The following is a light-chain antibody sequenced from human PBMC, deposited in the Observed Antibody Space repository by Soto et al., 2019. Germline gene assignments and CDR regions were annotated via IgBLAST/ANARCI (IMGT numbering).Light chain of an antibody. CDR1: SSDIGGYNY. Sequence: SALTQPRSVSGSPGQSVTISCTGTSSDIGGYNYVSWYQQHPGKAPKLMIYTVTKRPSGVPDRFSGSKSDNTAYLTISGLQADDEADYYCCSYAGSSSYVFGTGTKVTVL. CDR2: TVT. CDR3: CSYAGSSSYV. J-gene: IGLJ1*01. V-gene: IGLV2-11*01.